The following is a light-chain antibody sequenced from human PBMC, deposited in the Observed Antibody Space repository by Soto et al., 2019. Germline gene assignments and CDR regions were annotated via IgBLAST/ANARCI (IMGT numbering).Light chain of an antibody. V-gene: IGKV3-11*01. CDR1: QSLSTY. CDR3: QQRANWPIT. Sequence: EIVLTQSPDTLSLSPGERATLSCRASQSLSTYLAWYQQKPGQAPRLLIYDASERATGIPARFSGGGSETDFTLTISSLEPEDFGVYYCQQRANWPITFGQGTRVEIK. J-gene: IGKJ5*01. CDR2: DAS.